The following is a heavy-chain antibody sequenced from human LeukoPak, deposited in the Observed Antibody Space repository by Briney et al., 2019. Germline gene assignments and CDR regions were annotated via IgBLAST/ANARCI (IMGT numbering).Heavy chain of an antibody. J-gene: IGHJ4*02. CDR3: AKGDFDY. Sequence: GGSLRLSCAASGFTFDDYAMHWVRQALGKGLEWVSGISWNSGSIGYADSVKGRFTISRDNAKNSLYLQMNSLRAEDTALYYCAKGDFDYWGQGTLVTVSS. CDR1: GFTFDDYA. CDR2: ISWNSGSI. V-gene: IGHV3-9*01.